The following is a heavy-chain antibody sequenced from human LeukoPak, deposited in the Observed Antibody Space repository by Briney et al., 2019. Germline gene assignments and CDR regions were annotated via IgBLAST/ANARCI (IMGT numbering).Heavy chain of an antibody. CDR3: ASEPLGATIPDY. V-gene: IGHV4-39*01. Sequence: KPSETVSLTCTVSGGSISRRSYYWGWIRQPPGKGLEWIGSIYYSGSTHYNPSLKSRVTISVDTSKNQFSLKLSSVTAADTAVYYCASEPLGATIPDYWGQGTLVTVSS. D-gene: IGHD1-26*01. J-gene: IGHJ4*02. CDR2: IYYSGST. CDR1: GGSISRRSYY.